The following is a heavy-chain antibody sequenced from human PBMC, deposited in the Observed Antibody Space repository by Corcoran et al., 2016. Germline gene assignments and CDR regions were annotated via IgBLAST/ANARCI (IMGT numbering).Heavy chain of an antibody. D-gene: IGHD3-3*01. CDR2: IIPIFGTA. CDR3: AREPTATYYDFWSGYYPDAFDI. V-gene: IGHV1-69*06. J-gene: IGHJ3*02. Sequence: QVQLVQSGAEVKKPGSSVKVSCKASGGTFSSYAISWVRQAPGQGLEWMGGIIPIFGTANYAQKFQGRVTITADKSTSTAYMELSSLRSEDTAVYYCAREPTATYYDFWSGYYPDAFDIWGQGTMVTVSS. CDR1: GGTFSSYA.